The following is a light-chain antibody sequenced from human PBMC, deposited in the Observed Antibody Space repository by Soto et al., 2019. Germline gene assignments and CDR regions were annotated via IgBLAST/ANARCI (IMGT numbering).Light chain of an antibody. J-gene: IGLJ1*01. CDR3: AAWDDSLKSHV. CDR2: RND. CDR1: SANIGSSY. Sequence: QSVLTQPPSASGTPGQRVTISCSGSSANIGSSYVYWYQQLPGGAPKLLMHRNDQRPSGVPDRFSGSKSGTSASLAISGLRSEDEADYYCAAWDDSLKSHVFGTGTKVTVL. V-gene: IGLV1-47*01.